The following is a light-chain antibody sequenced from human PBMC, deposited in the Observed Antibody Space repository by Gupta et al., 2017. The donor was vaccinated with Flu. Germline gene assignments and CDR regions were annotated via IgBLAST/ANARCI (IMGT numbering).Light chain of an antibody. Sequence: GDRVTITCRASQSITGWLAWYQKKPGKAPKLLIYKTSNLESGVPSRFSGSGSGTEFTLTISSLQPDDFATYYCQQYNSYTGTFGQGTKVEIK. J-gene: IGKJ1*01. CDR1: QSITGW. CDR2: KTS. V-gene: IGKV1-5*03. CDR3: QQYNSYTGT.